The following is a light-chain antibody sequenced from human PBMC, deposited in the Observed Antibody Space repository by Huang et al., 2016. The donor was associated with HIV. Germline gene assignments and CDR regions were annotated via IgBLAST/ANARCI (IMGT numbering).Light chain of an antibody. CDR3: HQYNNWLLS. Sequence: IVMTQSPSTLSVSPGERVTLSCRANRTVSTNLSWYQHRPGQAPRLLIYGSSTRAPGVPVRFRGSVSGTDFSLTISSLQSEDFALYYCHQYNNWLLSFGGGTRVDI. J-gene: IGKJ4*01. CDR2: GSS. V-gene: IGKV3-15*01. CDR1: RTVSTN.